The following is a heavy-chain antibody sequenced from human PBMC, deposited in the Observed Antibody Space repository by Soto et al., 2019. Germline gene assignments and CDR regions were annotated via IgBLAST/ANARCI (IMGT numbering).Heavy chain of an antibody. CDR2: IKQDGSEK. Sequence: PGGSLRLSCAASGFTFSRYWMSWVRQAPGKGLEWVANIKQDGSEKYYVDSVKGRFTISRDNAKNSLYLQMNSLRAEDTAVYYCAREGKSAPMTAMVTSHYYGLDVWGQGTTVTVSS. J-gene: IGHJ6*02. V-gene: IGHV3-7*01. D-gene: IGHD5-18*01. CDR3: AREGKSAPMTAMVTSHYYGLDV. CDR1: GFTFSRYW.